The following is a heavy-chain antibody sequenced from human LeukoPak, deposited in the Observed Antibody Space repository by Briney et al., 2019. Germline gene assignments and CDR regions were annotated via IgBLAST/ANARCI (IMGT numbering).Heavy chain of an antibody. J-gene: IGHJ4*02. D-gene: IGHD5-12*01. CDR3: AKDSPPTSEWLPDY. V-gene: IGHV3-30*02. Sequence: GGSLRLSCVGSGFTFRSYGMHWVRQAPGKELEWVAFIRHDGSKKFYADSVKGRFTISRDNSQNTLYLQVDSLRVDDTAVYYCAKDSPPTSEWLPDYWGQGTLVTISS. CDR1: GFTFRSYG. CDR2: IRHDGSKK.